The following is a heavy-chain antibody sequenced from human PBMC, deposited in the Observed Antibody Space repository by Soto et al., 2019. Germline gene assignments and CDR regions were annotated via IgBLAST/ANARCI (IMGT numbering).Heavy chain of an antibody. D-gene: IGHD4-17*01. Sequence: EVQLVESGGGLVKPGGSHRLSCAASGFTFSNAWMSWVRQAPGKGLEWVGRIKRNTDGGTTDYAAPVQGRFTISRDDSKNTLYLQMDSLKIEDTAVYYCTTGMTTGTAGFDYWGQGTLVTVSS. CDR1: GFTFSNAW. V-gene: IGHV3-15*01. J-gene: IGHJ4*02. CDR2: IKRNTDGGTT. CDR3: TTGMTTGTAGFDY.